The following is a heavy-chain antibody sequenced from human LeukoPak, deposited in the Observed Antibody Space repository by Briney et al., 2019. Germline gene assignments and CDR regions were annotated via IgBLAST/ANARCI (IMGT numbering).Heavy chain of an antibody. J-gene: IGHJ2*01. V-gene: IGHV1-46*01. CDR3: ARAISDDYGGNLYWYFDL. D-gene: IGHD4-23*01. CDR1: GYTFTSYY. CDR2: INPSGGST. Sequence: ASVKVSCKASGYTFTSYYMHWVRQAPGQGLEWMGIINPSGGSTSYAQKFQGRVTMTRDTSTSTVYMELSSLRSEDTAVYDCARAISDDYGGNLYWYFDLWGRGTLVTVSS.